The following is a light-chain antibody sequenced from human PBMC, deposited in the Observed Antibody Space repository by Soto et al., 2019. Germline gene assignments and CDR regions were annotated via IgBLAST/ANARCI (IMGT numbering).Light chain of an antibody. CDR2: DVS. CDR1: SSDVGGYNY. Sequence: QSALTQPASVSGSPGQSIPISCTGTSSDVGGYNYVSWYQQHPVKAPKLMIYDVSNRPSGVSNRFSGSKSGNTASLTISGLQAEDEADYSCSSYTSSSTLVFGGGTKLTVL. CDR3: SSYTSSSTLV. V-gene: IGLV2-14*01. J-gene: IGLJ2*01.